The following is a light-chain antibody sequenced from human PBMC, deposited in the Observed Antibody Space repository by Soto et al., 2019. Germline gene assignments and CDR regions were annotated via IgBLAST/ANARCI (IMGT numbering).Light chain of an antibody. CDR2: RAS. CDR3: QQYNSFPWT. Sequence: DIQMTQSPSTLSASVGDRGTVTCRASQSISSWLAWYQQKPGEVPKVLIYRASNLERGVPSRFSGGGSGTEFTLTISGLQPEDFATYYCQQYNSFPWTFGQGTKVDIK. V-gene: IGKV1-5*03. J-gene: IGKJ1*01. CDR1: QSISSW.